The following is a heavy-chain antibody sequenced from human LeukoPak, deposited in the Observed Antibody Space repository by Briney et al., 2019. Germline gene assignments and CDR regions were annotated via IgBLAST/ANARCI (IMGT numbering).Heavy chain of an antibody. J-gene: IGHJ3*02. CDR3: ARITGSSWPEDI. CDR2: IYYSGST. Sequence: SETLSLTCTVSGGSISSYYWSWIRQPPGKGLEWIGYIYYSGSTNYNPSLKSRVTISVDTSKNQFSLKLSSVTAADTAVYYCARITGSSWPEDIRGQGTMVTVSS. D-gene: IGHD6-13*01. V-gene: IGHV4-59*08. CDR1: GGSISSYY.